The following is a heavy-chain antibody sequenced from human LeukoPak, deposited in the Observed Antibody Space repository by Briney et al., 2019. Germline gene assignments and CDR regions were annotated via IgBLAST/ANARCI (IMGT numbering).Heavy chain of an antibody. Sequence: PGGSLRLSCAASGFTFSSYVMHWVRQAPGKGLEWVAVISYDGSNKYYADSVKGRFTISRDNSKNTLYLQMNSLRAEDTAVYYCAGGSTLDRGLVYYWGQGTLVTVSS. CDR3: AGGSTLDRGLVYY. CDR2: ISYDGSNK. CDR1: GFTFSSYV. D-gene: IGHD3-10*01. V-gene: IGHV3-30-3*01. J-gene: IGHJ4*02.